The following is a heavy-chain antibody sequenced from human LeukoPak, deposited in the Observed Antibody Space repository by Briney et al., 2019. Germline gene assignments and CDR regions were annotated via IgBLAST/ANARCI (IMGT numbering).Heavy chain of an antibody. CDR3: ARDRHYVRGSYRHTPEY. Sequence: ASVKVSCKPSGYTFTSYDITWGRQAPGQGLEWMGWISAYNGNTDYTQKLPGRVTMTTDTSTTTAYMELRSLRSDDTSVYYCARDRHYVRGSYRHTPEYWGQGTLVTVSS. D-gene: IGHD3-16*02. V-gene: IGHV1-18*01. CDR2: ISAYNGNT. J-gene: IGHJ4*02. CDR1: GYTFTSYD.